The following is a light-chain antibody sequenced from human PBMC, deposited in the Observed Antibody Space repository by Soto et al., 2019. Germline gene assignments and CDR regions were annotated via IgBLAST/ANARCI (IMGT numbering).Light chain of an antibody. CDR2: GAS. J-gene: IGKJ2*01. CDR3: QQYQHSPQT. CDR1: LTLNSRY. V-gene: IGKV3-20*01. Sequence: EIVLTQSPGTLSLSPGERGTLSCRASLTLNSRYFAWYQQKPGQAPTLIIFGASLRATGISDRFSGSGSGTDFTLTISRLEPDDSAVYYCQQYQHSPQTFGQGTKVEIK.